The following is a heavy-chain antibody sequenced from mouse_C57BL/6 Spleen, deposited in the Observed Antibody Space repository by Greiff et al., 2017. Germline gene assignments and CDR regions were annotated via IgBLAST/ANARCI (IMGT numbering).Heavy chain of an antibody. CDR2: IRLKSDNYAT. CDR3: TGGTPDYFDY. J-gene: IGHJ2*01. Sequence: EVQLQESGGGLVQPGGSMKLSCVASGFTFSNYWMNWVRQSPEKGLEWVAQIRLKSDNYATHYAESVKGRFTISRDDSKSSVYLQMNNLRAEDTGIYYCTGGTPDYFDYWGQGTTLTVSS. D-gene: IGHD3-3*01. CDR1: GFTFSNYW. V-gene: IGHV6-3*01.